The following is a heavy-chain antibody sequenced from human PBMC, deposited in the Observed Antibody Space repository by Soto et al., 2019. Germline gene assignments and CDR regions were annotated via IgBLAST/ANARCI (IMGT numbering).Heavy chain of an antibody. Sequence: GESLKISCKGSGYSFTSYWIGWVRQMPGKGLEWMGIIYPGDSDTRYSPSFQGQVTISADKSISTAYLQWSSLKASDTAMYYCARLIFNRPTQKGLDYWGQGTLVTVSS. D-gene: IGHD3-3*01. V-gene: IGHV5-51*01. CDR3: ARLIFNRPTQKGLDY. CDR2: IYPGDSDT. J-gene: IGHJ4*02. CDR1: GYSFTSYW.